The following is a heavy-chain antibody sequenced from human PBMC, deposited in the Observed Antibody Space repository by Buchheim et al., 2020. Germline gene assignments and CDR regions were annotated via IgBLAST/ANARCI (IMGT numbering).Heavy chain of an antibody. V-gene: IGHV3-33*01. J-gene: IGHJ4*02. Sequence: QVQLVESGGGVVQPGRSLRLSCAASGFTFSSYGMHWVRQAPGKGLEWVAVIWYDGSNKYYADSVKGRFTISRDNSKNTLYLQMNSLRAEDTAVYYCAREREPAVAAPPDYWGQGTL. CDR1: GFTFSSYG. CDR2: IWYDGSNK. D-gene: IGHD6-19*01. CDR3: AREREPAVAAPPDY.